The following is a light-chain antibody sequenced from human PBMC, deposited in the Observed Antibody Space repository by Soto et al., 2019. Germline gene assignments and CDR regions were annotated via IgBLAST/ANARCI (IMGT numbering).Light chain of an antibody. CDR2: DVS. CDR1: SSDVGGYNY. J-gene: IGLJ1*01. V-gene: IGLV2-11*01. Sequence: QSALTQPRSVSGSPGQSVTISCTGTSSDVGGYNYVSWYQQHPGEAPKLMIYDVSKRPSGVPDRFSGSKSGNTASLTISGLQAEDEADCYCCSYAGSYTHGFGTGTKVTVL. CDR3: CSYAGSYTHG.